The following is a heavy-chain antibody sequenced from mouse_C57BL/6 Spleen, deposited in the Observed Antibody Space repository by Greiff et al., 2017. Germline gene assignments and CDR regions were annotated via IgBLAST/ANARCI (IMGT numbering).Heavy chain of an antibody. V-gene: IGHV8-8*01. Sequence: QVTLKESGPGILQPSQTLSLSCSSSGFSLSTFGMGVVWIRQPSGKGLVWLVHTWWDDDKYYNPALKSWLTISKDTSKNQVFLKIANVDAADTAAYYCARIEGSYFPMDYWGQGTSVTVSS. CDR1: GFSLSTFGMG. CDR2: TWWDDDK. CDR3: ARIEGSYFPMDY. J-gene: IGHJ4*01.